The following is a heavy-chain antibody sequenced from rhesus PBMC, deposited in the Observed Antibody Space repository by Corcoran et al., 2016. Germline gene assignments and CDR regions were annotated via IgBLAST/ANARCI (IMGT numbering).Heavy chain of an antibody. CDR2: LTPTDRNP. Sequence: QVQLVQSGAEVKKPGASVKLTCQACGYTFTSNSINWWRKAHGQGLEWMEWLTPTDRNPGYAQKFPCRVTMTRATSTITAYMDLRSLRSADTAVYYWARGVQGISATAGGPWGQGVLVTVSS. CDR1: GYTFTSNS. J-gene: IGHJ4*01. CDR3: ARGVQGISATAGGP. D-gene: IGHD5-36*01. V-gene: IGHV1-200*01.